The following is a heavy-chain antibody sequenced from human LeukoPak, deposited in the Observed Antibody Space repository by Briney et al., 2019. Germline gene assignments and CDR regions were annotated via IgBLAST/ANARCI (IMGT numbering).Heavy chain of an antibody. V-gene: IGHV3-23*01. CDR1: GFTFSSYA. J-gene: IGHJ3*02. D-gene: IGHD3-3*01. CDR2: ISGSGGST. Sequence: GGSLRLSCAASGFTFSSYAMSWVRQAPGKRLEGVSAISGSGGSTYSADSVKGRFTISRDNSKNTLYLQMNSLRAEDTAVFYCAKDLTIFGVVRHAFDIWGQGTMVTVSS. CDR3: AKDLTIFGVVRHAFDI.